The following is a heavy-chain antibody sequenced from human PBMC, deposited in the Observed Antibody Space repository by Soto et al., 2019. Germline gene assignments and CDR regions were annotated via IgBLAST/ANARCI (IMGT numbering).Heavy chain of an antibody. V-gene: IGHV2-5*02. CDR2: IYWDNDK. CDR1: GFSLTTSGVG. J-gene: IGHJ4*02. Sequence: SGPTLVNPTQTLTLTCTFSGFSLTTSGVGVGWIRQPPGKALEWLALIYWDNDKRYSLSLNSRLTITKDSSKNQVVLTMTNMHPVDTATYYCAHRGETITPLPTEYFDYWGQGTLVTVSS. D-gene: IGHD1-20*01. CDR3: AHRGETITPLPTEYFDY.